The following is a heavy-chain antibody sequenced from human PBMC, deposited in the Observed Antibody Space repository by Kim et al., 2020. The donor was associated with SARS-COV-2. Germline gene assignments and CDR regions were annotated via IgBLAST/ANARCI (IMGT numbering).Heavy chain of an antibody. CDR1: GYSFTSYW. CDR3: ARHPQYSSSWYFRPSPNQRPFDF. J-gene: IGHJ4*02. D-gene: IGHD6-13*01. Sequence: GESLKISCKGSGYSFTSYWISWVRQMPGKGLEWMGRIDPSDSYTNYSPSFQGHVTISADKSISTSYLQWSSLKASDTAMYYCARHPQYSSSWYFRPSPNQRPFDFWGQGTLFTDSS. CDR2: IDPSDSYT. V-gene: IGHV5-10-1*01.